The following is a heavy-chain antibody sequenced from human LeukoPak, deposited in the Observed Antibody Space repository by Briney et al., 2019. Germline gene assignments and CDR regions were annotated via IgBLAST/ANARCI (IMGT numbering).Heavy chain of an antibody. D-gene: IGHD5-18*01. Sequence: PGGSLRLSCAASGFTFSSYGMHWVRQAPGKGLEWVAFIRYDGSNKYYADSVKGRFTISRDNSKNTLYLQMNSLRAEDTAVYYCASYSYGLVGTPDYWGQGTLVTVSS. V-gene: IGHV3-30*02. CDR3: ASYSYGLVGTPDY. CDR2: IRYDGSNK. J-gene: IGHJ4*02. CDR1: GFTFSSYG.